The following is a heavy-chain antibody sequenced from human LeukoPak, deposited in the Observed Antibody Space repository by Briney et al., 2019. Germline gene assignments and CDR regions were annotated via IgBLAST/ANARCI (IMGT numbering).Heavy chain of an antibody. D-gene: IGHD2-15*01. V-gene: IGHV3-23*01. CDR3: AKMGRYCSGGSCYLEPNWFDP. CDR1: GFTFTDYS. Sequence: GGSLKLSCATSGFTFTDYSMNWVRQAPGKGLEWVSAISGSGGSTYYADSVKGRFTISRDNSKNTLYLQMNSLRAEDTAVYYCAKMGRYCSGGSCYLEPNWFDPWGQGTLVTVSS. J-gene: IGHJ5*02. CDR2: ISGSGGST.